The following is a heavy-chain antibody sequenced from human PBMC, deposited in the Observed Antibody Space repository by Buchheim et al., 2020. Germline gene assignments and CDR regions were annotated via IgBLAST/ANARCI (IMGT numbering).Heavy chain of an antibody. CDR3: ITGVVGAPYTFF. Sequence: EVQLVESGGGLVKPGGCLRLSCAASGFTFSDVWMSWVRQAPGKGLEWVGRIKSKTAGETTDYAELVKGRFSISRDDSKNTPYLQMSSLKTEDTAVYFCITGVVGAPYTFFWGQGTL. V-gene: IGHV3-15*01. CDR2: IKSKTAGETT. D-gene: IGHD2-15*01. J-gene: IGHJ4*02. CDR1: GFTFSDVW.